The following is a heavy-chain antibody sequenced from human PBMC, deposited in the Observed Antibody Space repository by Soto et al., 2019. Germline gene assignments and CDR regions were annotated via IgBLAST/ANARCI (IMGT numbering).Heavy chain of an antibody. CDR2: IKQDGSEK. Sequence: LRLSCAASGFTFSSYWMSWVRQAPGKGLEWVANIKQDGSEKYYVDSVKGRFTISRDNAKNSLYLQMNSLRAEDTAVYYCARAPDHSSGWFDYYYYYGMDVWGQGTTVTVSS. CDR3: ARAPDHSSGWFDYYYYYGMDV. D-gene: IGHD6-19*01. V-gene: IGHV3-7*01. CDR1: GFTFSSYW. J-gene: IGHJ6*02.